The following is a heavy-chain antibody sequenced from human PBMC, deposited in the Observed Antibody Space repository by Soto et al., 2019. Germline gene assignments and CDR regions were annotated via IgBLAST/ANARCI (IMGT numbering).Heavy chain of an antibody. Sequence: PSETLSLTCTVSGGSISSGGYYWSWIRQPPGKGLEWIGYIYYSGSTNYNPSLKSRVTISVDTSKNQFSLKLSSVTAADTAVYYCARVCGGAFDFWGQGTMVTVSS. J-gene: IGHJ3*01. CDR3: ARVCGGAFDF. V-gene: IGHV4-61*08. CDR1: GGSISSGGYY. CDR2: IYYSGST.